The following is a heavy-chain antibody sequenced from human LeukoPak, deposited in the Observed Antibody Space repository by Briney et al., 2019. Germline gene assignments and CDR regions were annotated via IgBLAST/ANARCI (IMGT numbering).Heavy chain of an antibody. CDR2: INTNSGNT. D-gene: IGHD3-10*01. CDR1: GYTFTTYD. CDR3: ARRSGSGRNPFHI. V-gene: IGHV1-8*03. J-gene: IGHJ3*02. Sequence: ASVKVSCKASGYTFTTYDINWVRQAPGQGLEWMGYINTNSGNTGYARKFQGRVTITRTTSLSTVYMELRSLRYEDTAVYYCARRSGSGRNPFHIWGHGTLVTVSS.